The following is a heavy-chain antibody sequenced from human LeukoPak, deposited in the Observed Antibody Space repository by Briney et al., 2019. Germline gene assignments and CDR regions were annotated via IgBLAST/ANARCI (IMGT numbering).Heavy chain of an antibody. V-gene: IGHV1-18*01. J-gene: IGHJ3*02. D-gene: IGHD6-19*01. CDR2: ISTYNAIT. CDR1: GYTFIKFG. CDR3: ARDKYSSGWYVREDAFDI. Sequence: GASVKVSCKASGYTFIKFGISWVRQAPGQRLEWMGWISTYNAITNYAQKFQGRVTMTTDTSTSTAYMELRSLRSDDTAVYYCARDKYSSGWYVREDAFDIWGQGTMVTVSS.